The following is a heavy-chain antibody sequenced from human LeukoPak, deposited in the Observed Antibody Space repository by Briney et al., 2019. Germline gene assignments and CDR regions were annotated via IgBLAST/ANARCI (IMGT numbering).Heavy chain of an antibody. CDR1: GYTFTSYG. J-gene: IGHJ6*02. Sequence: GASVKVSCKASGYTFTSYGISWVRQAPGQGLEWMGWISAYNGNTNYAQKLQGRVTMTTDTSTSTAYMELRSLRSDDTAVYYCARDHRNPYDFWSGYYNYYYGMDVWGQGTTVTVSS. CDR2: ISAYNGNT. CDR3: ARDHRNPYDFWSGYYNYYYGMDV. V-gene: IGHV1-18*01. D-gene: IGHD3-3*01.